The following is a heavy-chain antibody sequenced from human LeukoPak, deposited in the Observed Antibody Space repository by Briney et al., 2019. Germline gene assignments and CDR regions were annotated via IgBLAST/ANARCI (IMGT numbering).Heavy chain of an antibody. Sequence: AGGSLRLSCAASGFTFSSYAMSWVRQAPGKGLEWVSAISGSGGSTYYADSVKGRFTISRDNSKNTLYLQMNSLRAEDTAVYYCAKSEGTYYYDSSGYYYSYWGQGTLVTVSS. CDR1: GFTFSSYA. J-gene: IGHJ4*02. D-gene: IGHD3-22*01. V-gene: IGHV3-23*01. CDR3: AKSEGTYYYDSSGYYYSY. CDR2: ISGSGGST.